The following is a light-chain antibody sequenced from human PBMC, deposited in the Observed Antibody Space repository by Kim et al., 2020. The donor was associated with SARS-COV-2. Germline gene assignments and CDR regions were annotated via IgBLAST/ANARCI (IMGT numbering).Light chain of an antibody. CDR2: AAS. CDR1: QSISSY. Sequence: DIQMTQSPSSLYASVGDRVTITCRASQSISSYLNWYQQKPGKAPKLLIYAASSLQSGVPSRFSGSGSGTDFTLTISSLQPEDFATYYCQQSNSTPLTFGGGTKVDIK. J-gene: IGKJ4*01. CDR3: QQSNSTPLT. V-gene: IGKV1-39*01.